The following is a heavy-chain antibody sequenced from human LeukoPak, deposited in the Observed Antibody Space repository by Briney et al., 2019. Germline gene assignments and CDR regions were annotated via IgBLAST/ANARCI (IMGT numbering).Heavy chain of an antibody. CDR2: IYPADSNT. V-gene: IGHV5-51*01. J-gene: IGHJ6*02. CDR3: ARVRVTTSLYYYYGFDV. CDR1: GYTFTSNW. Sequence: GESLKISCKGSGYTFTSNWIGWVRQMSGKGLEWVGIIYPADSNTRYSPSFQGQVTISADKSISTAYLQWSSLKASDTAIYYCARVRVTTSLYYYYGFDVWGQGTTVTVSS. D-gene: IGHD4-17*01.